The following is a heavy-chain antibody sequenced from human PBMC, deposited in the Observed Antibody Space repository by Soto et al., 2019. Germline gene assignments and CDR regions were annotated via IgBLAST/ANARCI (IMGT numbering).Heavy chain of an antibody. Sequence: ASVKVSCKASGYTFTSYGISWVRQAPGQGLEWMGWISAYNGNTNYAQKLQGRVTMTTDTSTSTAYMELRSLRSEDTAVYYCAKMPDYDILTGYPTPYNWFDPWGQG. J-gene: IGHJ5*02. CDR1: GYTFTSYG. CDR2: ISAYNGNT. CDR3: AKMPDYDILTGYPTPYNWFDP. D-gene: IGHD3-9*01. V-gene: IGHV1-18*01.